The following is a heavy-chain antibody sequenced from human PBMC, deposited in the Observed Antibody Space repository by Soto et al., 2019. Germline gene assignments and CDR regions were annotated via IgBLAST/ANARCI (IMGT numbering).Heavy chain of an antibody. CDR1: GGSISSGGSY. Sequence: LSLTCTVSGGSISSGGSYWGWIRQPPGKGLEWIGYIYYSGNTYFNPSLKSRVTLSVDTSKSQFSLNLSSVTAADTAVYYCVRYCSTTKCPFDYWGQGTLVTVSS. J-gene: IGHJ4*02. V-gene: IGHV4-30-4*01. D-gene: IGHD2-2*01. CDR2: IYYSGNT. CDR3: VRYCSTTKCPFDY.